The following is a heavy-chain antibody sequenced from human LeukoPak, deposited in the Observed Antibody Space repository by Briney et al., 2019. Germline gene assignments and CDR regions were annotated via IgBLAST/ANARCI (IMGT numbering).Heavy chain of an antibody. Sequence: PSETLSLTCTVSGGSISSGGYYWSCIRQPPGKGLECIGYIYHSGSTNYNPSLKSRVTISVDTSKNQFSLKLSSVTAADTAVYYCARRRYYGGTTQFDYWGQGTLVTVSS. CDR2: IYHSGST. D-gene: IGHD1/OR15-1a*01. V-gene: IGHV4-30-2*01. CDR3: ARRRYYGGTTQFDY. CDR1: GGSISSGGYY. J-gene: IGHJ4*02.